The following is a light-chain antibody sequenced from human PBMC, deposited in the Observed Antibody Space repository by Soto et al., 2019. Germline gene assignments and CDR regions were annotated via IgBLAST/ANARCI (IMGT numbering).Light chain of an antibody. V-gene: IGKV3-15*01. CDR1: QSVSSN. J-gene: IGKJ5*01. Sequence: EIVMTQSPATLSVSPGERATLSCRASQSVSSNLALYQQKPGQAPSLLIYGASTRATGIPARFSGSGSGTEFNLTISSLQSEDFEVYYCQQYNNGPPSTFGQGTRLEIK. CDR3: QQYNNGPPST. CDR2: GAS.